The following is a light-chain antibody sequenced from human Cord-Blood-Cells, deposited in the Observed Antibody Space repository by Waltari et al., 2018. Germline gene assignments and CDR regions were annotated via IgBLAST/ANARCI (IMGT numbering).Light chain of an antibody. J-gene: IGLJ3*02. CDR2: YDS. CDR3: QVWDSSSDHPV. CDR1: NMGSKS. V-gene: IGLV3-21*04. Sequence: SYVLTQPPSVSVAPGKTARITCGGKNMGSKSVHWYQQKPGQAPVLVIYYDSDRPSGIPERFSGSNSGNTATLTISRVEAGDEADYYCQVWDSSSDHPVFGGGTKLTVL.